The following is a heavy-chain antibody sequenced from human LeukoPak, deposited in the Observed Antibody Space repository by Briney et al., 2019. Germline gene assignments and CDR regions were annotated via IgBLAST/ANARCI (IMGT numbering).Heavy chain of an antibody. V-gene: IGHV4-31*03. CDR1: GGSISSGGYY. Sequence: PSETLSLTCTVSGGSISSGGYYWSWIRQHPGKGLEWIGYIYYSGSTYYNPSLKSRVTISVDTSKNQFSLKLSSVTAADTAVYYCARGLKDDYVWGSYRSLYYFDYWGQGTLVTVSS. J-gene: IGHJ4*02. CDR2: IYYSGST. CDR3: ARGLKDDYVWGSYRSLYYFDY. D-gene: IGHD3-16*02.